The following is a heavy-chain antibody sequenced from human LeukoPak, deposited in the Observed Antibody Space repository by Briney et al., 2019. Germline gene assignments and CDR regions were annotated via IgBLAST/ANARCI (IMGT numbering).Heavy chain of an antibody. CDR1: GGSISNTNW. Sequence: SETLSLTCGVSGGSISNTNWWSWVRQPPGQGLEWIGEISLTGLTHYNPSLESRVTVSLDKSKNQLSLNLTSVTAADTAVYYCARGRTYLDYFDYWGQGTVVTVSS. CDR3: ARGRTYLDYFDY. D-gene: IGHD1-14*01. CDR2: ISLTGLT. J-gene: IGHJ4*02. V-gene: IGHV4-4*02.